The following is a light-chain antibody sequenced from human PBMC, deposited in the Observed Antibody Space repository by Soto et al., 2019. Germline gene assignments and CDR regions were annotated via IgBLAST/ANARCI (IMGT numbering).Light chain of an antibody. CDR3: SSYAGSNNFNV. Sequence: QSVLTQPPSASGSPGQSVTISCTGTSSDVGGYNYVSWYQQHPGKAPKLMIYEVSTRPSGVPDRFSGSKSGNTASLTVSGLQAEDEADYYCSSYAGSNNFNVFGTGTKLTVL. CDR2: EVS. V-gene: IGLV2-8*01. J-gene: IGLJ1*01. CDR1: SSDVGGYNY.